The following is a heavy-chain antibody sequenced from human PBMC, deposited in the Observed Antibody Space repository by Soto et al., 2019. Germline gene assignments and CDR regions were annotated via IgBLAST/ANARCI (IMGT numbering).Heavy chain of an antibody. J-gene: IGHJ5*02. CDR1: GYSFTDFA. D-gene: IGHD5-12*01. Sequence: QAQLVQSGAEVKKPGASVKVSCKASGYSFTDFAMHWVRLASGQRLEWMGWINADKGDTKYSPKFQGRVTITRDTSATTVYMELRSLRSEDTAVYYCASGPLSGVATIWDYANWFDPWGQASLVTVST. V-gene: IGHV1-3*01. CDR3: ASGPLSGVATIWDYANWFDP. CDR2: INADKGDT.